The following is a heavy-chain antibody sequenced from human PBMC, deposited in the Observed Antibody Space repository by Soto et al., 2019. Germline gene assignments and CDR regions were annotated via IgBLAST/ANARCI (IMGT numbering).Heavy chain of an antibody. CDR2: IYYSGST. J-gene: IGHJ6*02. V-gene: IGHV4-39*01. CDR3: ARRRGYCSGGSCFLEDYYYYGMDV. CDR1: GGSISSSSYY. D-gene: IGHD2-15*01. Sequence: SETLSLTCTVSGGSISSSSYYWGWIRQPPGKGLEWIGSIYYSGSTYYNPSLKSRVTISVDTSKNQFSLKLSSVTAADTAVYYCARRRGYCSGGSCFLEDYYYYGMDVWGQGTTVTVS.